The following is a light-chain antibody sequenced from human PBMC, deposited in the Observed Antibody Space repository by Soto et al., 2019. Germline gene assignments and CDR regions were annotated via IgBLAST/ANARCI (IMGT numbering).Light chain of an antibody. CDR1: QSISSY. V-gene: IGKV1-39*01. Sequence: SLCACVRDRVTISCQESQSISSYLNWYQQKPGKAPKLLIYAASSLQSGVPSRFSGSVSGTDFILTISILQHEDFATYDWQPISGSLPWPFAQQTK. CDR2: AAS. J-gene: IGKJ1*01. CDR3: QPISGSLPWP.